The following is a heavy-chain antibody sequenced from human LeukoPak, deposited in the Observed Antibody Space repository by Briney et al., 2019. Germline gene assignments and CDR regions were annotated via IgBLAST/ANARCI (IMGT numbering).Heavy chain of an antibody. Sequence: ASVKVSCKASGYTLTSYDINWVRQATGQGLEWMGWMNPNSGNTGYAQKFQGRVTMTRNTSISTAYMELSSLRSEDTAVYYCARAKGTYCGGDCYKAPTHWGQGTLVTVSS. D-gene: IGHD2-21*02. V-gene: IGHV1-8*01. J-gene: IGHJ4*02. CDR3: ARAKGTYCGGDCYKAPTH. CDR1: GYTLTSYD. CDR2: MNPNSGNT.